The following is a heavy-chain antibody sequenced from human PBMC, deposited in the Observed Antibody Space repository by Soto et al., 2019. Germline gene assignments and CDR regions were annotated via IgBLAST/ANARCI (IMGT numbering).Heavy chain of an antibody. CDR3: ARDDARCGSGSYEDYYYYGMDV. CDR2: IYYSGST. V-gene: IGHV4-30-4*01. J-gene: IGHJ6*02. D-gene: IGHD3-10*01. CDR1: GGSISSGAYY. Sequence: QVQLQESGPGLVKPSQTLSLTCTVSGGSISSGAYYWSWIRQPPGKGLEWIGYIYYSGSTYYNPSLKSRVTISVDTSKNQFSLKLSSVTAADTAVYYCARDDARCGSGSYEDYYYYGMDVWGQGTTVTVSS.